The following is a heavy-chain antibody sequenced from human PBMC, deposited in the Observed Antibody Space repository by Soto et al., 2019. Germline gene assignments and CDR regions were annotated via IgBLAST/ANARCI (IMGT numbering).Heavy chain of an antibody. D-gene: IGHD3-10*01. Sequence: SETLSLTCAVYGGSFSGYYWSWIRQPPGKGLEWIGEINHSGSTNYNPSLKSRVTISVDTSKNQFSLRLSSVTAADTAVYYCARGGERYYYGSGSYSPHRFDYWGQGTLVTVSS. J-gene: IGHJ4*02. CDR2: INHSGST. CDR1: GGSFSGYY. CDR3: ARGGERYYYGSGSYSPHRFDY. V-gene: IGHV4-34*01.